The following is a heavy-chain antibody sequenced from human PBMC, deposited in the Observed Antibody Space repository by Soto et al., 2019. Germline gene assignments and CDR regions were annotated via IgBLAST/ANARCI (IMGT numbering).Heavy chain of an antibody. CDR3: ARGTSLKPFDY. Sequence: PGGSLRLSCAASGFTFSSYAMHWVRQAPGKGLEWVAVISYDGSNKYYADSVKGRFTISRDNSKNTLYLQMNSLRAEDTAVYYCARGTSLKPFDYWGQGTLVTVSS. V-gene: IGHV3-30-3*01. CDR1: GFTFSSYA. CDR2: ISYDGSNK. J-gene: IGHJ4*02.